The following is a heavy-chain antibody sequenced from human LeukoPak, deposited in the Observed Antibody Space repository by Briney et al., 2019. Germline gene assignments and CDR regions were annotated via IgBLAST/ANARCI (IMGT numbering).Heavy chain of an antibody. J-gene: IGHJ4*02. CDR3: AREGVPAAWDY. CDR2: INSRSSTI. CDR1: GFTFSSYT. V-gene: IGHV3-48*02. Sequence: PGGSLRLSCAASGFTFSSYTMNWVPLAPGKGLEWVSYINSRSSTIHYTDSVKGRFTISRDNAKNSVYLQMDSLTDEDTAVYYCAREGVPAAWDYWGQGTLVTVSS. D-gene: IGHD2-2*01.